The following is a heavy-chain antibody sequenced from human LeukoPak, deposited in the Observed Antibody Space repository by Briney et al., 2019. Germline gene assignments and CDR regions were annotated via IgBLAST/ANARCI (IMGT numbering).Heavy chain of an antibody. CDR3: ARDSGLSGSYTPGGGYYFDY. Sequence: ASVKVSCKASGGTFSSYAISWVRQAPGQGLEWMGWINPNSGGTNYAQKFQGRVTMTRDTSISTAYMELSRLRSEDTAVYYCARDSGLSGSYTPGGGYYFDYWGQGTLVTVSS. J-gene: IGHJ4*02. CDR1: GGTFSSYA. CDR2: INPNSGGT. D-gene: IGHD1-26*01. V-gene: IGHV1-2*02.